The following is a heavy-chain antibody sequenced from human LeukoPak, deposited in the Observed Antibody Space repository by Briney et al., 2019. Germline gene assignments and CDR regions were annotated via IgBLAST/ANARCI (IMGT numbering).Heavy chain of an antibody. V-gene: IGHV3-23*01. CDR2: ISGSGGST. J-gene: IGHJ3*02. CDR3: AKGIVTPHDAFDI. D-gene: IGHD1-26*01. Sequence: GGSLGLSCAASGFTFSSYAMSWVRQAPGKGLEWVSAISGSGGSTYYADSVKGRLTISRDNSKNTLYLQMNSLRAEDTAVYYCAKGIVTPHDAFDIWGQGTMVTVSS. CDR1: GFTFSSYA.